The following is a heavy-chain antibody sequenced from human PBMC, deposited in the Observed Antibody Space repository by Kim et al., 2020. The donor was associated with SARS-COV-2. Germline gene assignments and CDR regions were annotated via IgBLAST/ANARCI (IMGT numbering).Heavy chain of an antibody. CDR3: ARGTGSLGMDV. V-gene: IGHV3-33*01. CDR2: IWYDGSNK. J-gene: IGHJ6*02. CDR1: GFTFSSYG. Sequence: GGSLRLSCAASGFTFSSYGMHWVRQAPGKGLEWVAVIWYDGSNKYYADSVKGRFTISRDNSKNTLYLQMNSLRAEDTAVYYCARGTGSLGMDVWGQGTTVTVSS. D-gene: IGHD3-9*01.